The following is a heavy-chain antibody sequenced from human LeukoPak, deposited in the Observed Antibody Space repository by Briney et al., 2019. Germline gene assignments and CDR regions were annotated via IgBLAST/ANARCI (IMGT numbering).Heavy chain of an antibody. J-gene: IGHJ4*02. CDR1: GFTFSSYA. CDR2: ISGSSGCT. CDR3: AKTPGRSFDWLLNYFDY. D-gene: IGHD3-9*01. Sequence: PGGSLRLSCAASGFTFSSYAMSWVRQAPGKGLEWVSAISGSSGCTYYADSVKGRFTIYRDNSKNTLYLQMNSLRAADTAVYYCAKTPGRSFDWLLNYFDYWGQGTLVTVSS. V-gene: IGHV3-23*01.